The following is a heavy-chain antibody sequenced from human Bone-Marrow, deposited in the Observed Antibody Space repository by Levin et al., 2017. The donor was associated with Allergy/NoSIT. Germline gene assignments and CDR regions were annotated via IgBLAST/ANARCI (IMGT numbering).Heavy chain of an antibody. J-gene: IGHJ6*02. CDR1: GFTFSNNW. Sequence: GGSLRLSCAASGFTFSNNWMTWVRQAPGKGLEWVANIKEDGSEKYYVDSVKGLFIISRDNAKNSLYLQMNSLRVEDTAVYYCARGVWAMDVWGQGTTVTVSS. CDR3: ARGVWAMDV. CDR2: IKEDGSEK. D-gene: IGHD1-26*01. V-gene: IGHV3-7*01.